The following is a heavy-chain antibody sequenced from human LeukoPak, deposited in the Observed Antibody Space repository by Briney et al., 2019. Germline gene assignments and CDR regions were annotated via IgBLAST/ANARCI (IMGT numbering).Heavy chain of an antibody. Sequence: ASVKVSCKASGYTFTSYAISWVRQAPGQGLEWMGWISAYNGNTKYAQKLQDRVTMTTDTSTNTVYMELRSLRSDDTAVYFCARGRGVIPSAITFDYWGQGSLVTVSS. V-gene: IGHV1-18*01. D-gene: IGHD2-2*01. J-gene: IGHJ4*02. CDR2: ISAYNGNT. CDR1: GYTFTSYA. CDR3: ARGRGVIPSAITFDY.